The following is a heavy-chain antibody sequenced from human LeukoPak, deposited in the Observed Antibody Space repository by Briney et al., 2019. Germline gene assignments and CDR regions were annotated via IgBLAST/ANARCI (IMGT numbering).Heavy chain of an antibody. Sequence: SETLSLTCTVSGGSISSYYWSWIRQPPGKGLEWIGYIYYSGSTNYNPSLKSRVTISVDTSKNQFSLKLSSATAADTAVYYCARSYSHSYYFDYWGQGTLVTVSS. CDR3: ARSYSHSYYFDY. CDR2: IYYSGST. J-gene: IGHJ4*02. V-gene: IGHV4-59*01. CDR1: GGSISSYY. D-gene: IGHD3-10*01.